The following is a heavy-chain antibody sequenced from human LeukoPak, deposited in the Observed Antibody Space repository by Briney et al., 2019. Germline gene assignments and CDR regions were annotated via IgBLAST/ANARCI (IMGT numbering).Heavy chain of an antibody. D-gene: IGHD2-8*01. CDR2: IRSKAYGGTT. Sequence: GGSLRLSCTASGFTFGDYAMSWVRQAPGKGLEWVGFIRSKAYGGTTEYAASVKGRFTISRDDSKSIAYLQMNSLKTEDTAVYYCTRDQGMVPSAGDYWGQGTLVTVSS. CDR3: TRDQGMVPSAGDY. CDR1: GFTFGDYA. J-gene: IGHJ4*02. V-gene: IGHV3-49*04.